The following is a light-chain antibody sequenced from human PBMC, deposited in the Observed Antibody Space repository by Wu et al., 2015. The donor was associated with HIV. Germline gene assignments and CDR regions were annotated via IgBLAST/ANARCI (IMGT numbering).Light chain of an antibody. J-gene: IGKJ2*01. Sequence: ASQSVSDKLAWVPGXNLGPGLPRVRQXFGASTRASDIPSSFSGMGSVTDFTLTISSLQPEDFATYYCQQFNDYPGTFAQGTKLEIK. CDR3: QQFNDYPGT. V-gene: IGKV3-15*01. CDR2: GAS. CDR1: QSVSDK.